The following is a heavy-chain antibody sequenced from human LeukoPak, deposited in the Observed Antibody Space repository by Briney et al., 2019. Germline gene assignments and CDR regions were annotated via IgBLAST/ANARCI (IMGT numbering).Heavy chain of an antibody. CDR1: GFIFSDYA. CDR2: ISDSGSGT. V-gene: IGHV3-23*01. J-gene: IGHJ3*02. CDR3: AKRTDTSGNRGGALDI. D-gene: IGHD3-22*01. Sequence: GGSLRLSCAASGFIFSDYAMHWVRQAPGKGLEWVSSISDSGSGTYYADSVKGRFTISRDNSKNTLYLQMNSLRAEDTAVYYCAKRTDTSGNRGGALDIWGQGTMVAVSS.